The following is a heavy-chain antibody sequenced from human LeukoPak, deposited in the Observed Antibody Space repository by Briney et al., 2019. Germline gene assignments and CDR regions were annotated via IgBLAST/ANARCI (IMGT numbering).Heavy chain of an antibody. CDR3: ARDEAYSSSWYGAYNWFDP. D-gene: IGHD6-13*01. Sequence: PSETLSLTCTVSGGSISSGDYYWSWIRQPPGKGLEWIGYIYYSGSTYYNPSLKSRVTISVDMSKNQFSLKLSSVTAADTAVYYCARDEAYSSSWYGAYNWFDPWGQGTLVTVSS. CDR2: IYYSGST. V-gene: IGHV4-30-4*01. CDR1: GGSISSGDYY. J-gene: IGHJ5*02.